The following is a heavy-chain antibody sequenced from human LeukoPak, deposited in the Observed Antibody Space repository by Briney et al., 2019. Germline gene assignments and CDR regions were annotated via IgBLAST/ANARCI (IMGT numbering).Heavy chain of an antibody. D-gene: IGHD2-15*01. V-gene: IGHV4-39*01. Sequence: PSETLSLTCTVYGGSISTTSYYWAWLRQTPGKGLEWIGSIYYSGGTHYNPSLESRVTISVDTSKKQFSLKLTSVTASDTATYYCARNPSLGVVAAYGPVAYVDIWGKGTTVSVSS. J-gene: IGHJ6*03. CDR3: ARNPSLGVVAAYGPVAYVDI. CDR2: IYYSGGT. CDR1: GGSISTTSYY.